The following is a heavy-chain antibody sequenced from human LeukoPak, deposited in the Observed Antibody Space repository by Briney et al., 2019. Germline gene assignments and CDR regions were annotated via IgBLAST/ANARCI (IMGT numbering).Heavy chain of an antibody. CDR3: AKDGAAAGTFGYYYYGMDV. Sequence: GGSLRLSCAASGFTLDDYAMHGVRQAPGKGLEWVSLISGDGGSTYYADSVKGRFTISRDNSKNSLYLQMNSLRTEDTALYYCAKDGAAAGTFGYYYYGMDVWGQGTTVTVSS. CDR1: GFTLDDYA. V-gene: IGHV3-43*02. D-gene: IGHD6-13*01. J-gene: IGHJ6*02. CDR2: ISGDGGST.